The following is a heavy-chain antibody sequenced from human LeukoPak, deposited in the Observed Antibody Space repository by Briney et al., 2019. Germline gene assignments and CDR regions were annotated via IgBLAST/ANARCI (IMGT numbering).Heavy chain of an antibody. V-gene: IGHV4-31*03. D-gene: IGHD3-22*01. CDR3: VRNSNDYSYFDY. Sequence: PSETLSLTCTVSGGSISSGGYYWTWIRQHPGKGLEWIGYIYYSGTTYYDPSLESRVTISVDTSKNQFSLKLSSVTAADTAVYYCVRNSNDYSYFDYWSQGTLVTVSA. CDR2: IYYSGTT. CDR1: GGSISSGGYY. J-gene: IGHJ4*02.